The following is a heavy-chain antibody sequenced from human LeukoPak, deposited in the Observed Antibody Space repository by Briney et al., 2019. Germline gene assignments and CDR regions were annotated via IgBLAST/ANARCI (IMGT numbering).Heavy chain of an antibody. V-gene: IGHV4-4*07. CDR1: GGSISSYY. J-gene: IGHJ6*03. CDR2: IYTSGST. CDR3: ARDAALSGYYYYYMDV. D-gene: IGHD6-13*01. Sequence: SETLSLTCTVSGGSISSYYWSWIRQPAGKGLECIGRIYTSGSTNYNPSLKSRVTMSVDTSKNQFSLKLTSVTAADTAVYYCARDAALSGYYYYYMDVWGKGTTVTVSS.